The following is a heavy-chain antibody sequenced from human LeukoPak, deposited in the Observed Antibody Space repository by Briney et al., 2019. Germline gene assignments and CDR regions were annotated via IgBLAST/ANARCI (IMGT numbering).Heavy chain of an antibody. D-gene: IGHD3-22*01. V-gene: IGHV4-59*01. CDR3: ARDRDSSGLRDFDL. CDR1: GGSINSYY. Sequence: PSETLSLTCTVSGGSINSYYWSWIRQPPGKGLEWLGYIYYSGNTNYNPSLKSRVSISIDTSKNQLSLKLSSVTAADTAVYYCARDRDSSGLRDFDLWGRGTLVTVSA. CDR2: IYYSGNT. J-gene: IGHJ2*01.